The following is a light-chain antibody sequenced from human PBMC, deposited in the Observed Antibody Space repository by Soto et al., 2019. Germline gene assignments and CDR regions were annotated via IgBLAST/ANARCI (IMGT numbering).Light chain of an antibody. CDR2: GAS. Sequence: DIVLTQSPATLSLSPGERVTISCRASQSVSSYLAWYQQKPGQAPRLLIYGASNRATGIPARFSGSGSGTDFTLTISSLETEDFAVYYCQQRSNWPLTFGGGTKVEIK. CDR3: QQRSNWPLT. V-gene: IGKV3-11*01. CDR1: QSVSSY. J-gene: IGKJ4*01.